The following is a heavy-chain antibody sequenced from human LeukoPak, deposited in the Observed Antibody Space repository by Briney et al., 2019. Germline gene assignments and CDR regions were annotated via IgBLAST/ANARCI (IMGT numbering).Heavy chain of an antibody. V-gene: IGHV4-61*02. D-gene: IGHD3-9*01. CDR3: ARANFDTLTGWGHFDS. CDR2: IWADGAP. Sequence: SETLSLTCTVSGGSISSGNYYWSWIRQPAGKGLEWIGRIWADGAPTYRPSLKSRVTISVDTSKNQFSLRLNSVTAADTAVYYCARANFDTLTGWGHFDSWGQGTLVTVSS. CDR1: GGSISSGNYY. J-gene: IGHJ4*02.